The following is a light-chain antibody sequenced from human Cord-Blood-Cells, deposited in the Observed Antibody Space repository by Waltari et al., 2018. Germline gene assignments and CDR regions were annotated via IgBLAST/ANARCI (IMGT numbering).Light chain of an antibody. J-gene: IGKJ4*01. Sequence: DIQVTQSPSSLSASVGDRVTITCRASQSISSYLNWYQQKPGKVPKLLIYAASSLQSGVPSRFSGSGSGTDFTLTISSLQPEDFATYYCQQSYSTLSLTFGGGTKVEIK. CDR1: QSISSY. V-gene: IGKV1-39*01. CDR3: QQSYSTLSLT. CDR2: AAS.